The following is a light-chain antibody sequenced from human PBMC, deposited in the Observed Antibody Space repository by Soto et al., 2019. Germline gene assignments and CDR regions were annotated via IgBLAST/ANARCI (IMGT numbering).Light chain of an antibody. CDR1: GSNIGSNS. J-gene: IGLJ2*01. Sequence: QSVLTQPPSVSAAPGQTVTISCSGGGSNIGSNSVSWYQQVPGTAPKLLLYDNDKRPSGIPDRFSGSKSGTSATLGITGLQTADEADYYCGTWEGYLSVGVFGGGTKLTVL. CDR3: GTWEGYLSVGV. CDR2: DND. V-gene: IGLV1-51*01.